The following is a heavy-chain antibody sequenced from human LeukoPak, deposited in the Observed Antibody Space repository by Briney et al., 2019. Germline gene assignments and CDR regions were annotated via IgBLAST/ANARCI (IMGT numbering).Heavy chain of an antibody. CDR3: VRDELRTTYRFSWDP. CDR2: INGNGVT. Sequence: PLETLSLTCTVSGGSIGFYFRSWIRQSAGKGLEWIGRINGNGVTNNNPSLKSRLTMSVDTSKNQFSLNLRSVTAADTSVYYCVRDELRTTYRFSWDPWGQGILVTV. V-gene: IGHV4-4*07. D-gene: IGHD3-16*02. J-gene: IGHJ5*02. CDR1: GGSIGFYF.